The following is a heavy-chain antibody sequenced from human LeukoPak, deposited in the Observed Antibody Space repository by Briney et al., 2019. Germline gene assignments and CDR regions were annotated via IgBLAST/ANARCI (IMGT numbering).Heavy chain of an antibody. CDR1: GFTFTNYA. CDR3: AKWGDYDILTGYYAPDY. Sequence: PGTSLRLSCVASGFTFTNYAMSWVRQAPGEGLEWVSAITGSDGTSHYADSVKGRFTISRDNSKNTLYLQVNSLRAEDTAVYYCAKWGDYDILTGYYAPDYWGQGTLVTVSS. CDR2: ITGSDGTS. D-gene: IGHD3-9*01. V-gene: IGHV3-23*01. J-gene: IGHJ4*02.